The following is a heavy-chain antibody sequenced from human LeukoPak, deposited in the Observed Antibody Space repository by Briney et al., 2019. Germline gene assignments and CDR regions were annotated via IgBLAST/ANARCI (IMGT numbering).Heavy chain of an antibody. CDR3: ASSRYDSSGYYGIIGY. D-gene: IGHD3-22*01. CDR2: IRYDGSNK. CDR1: GFTFSSYG. V-gene: IGHV3-30*02. J-gene: IGHJ4*02. Sequence: GGSLRLSCAASGFTFSSYGMHWVRQAPGKGLEWVAFIRYDGSNKYYADSVKGRFTISRDNAKNSLYLQMNSLRAEDTALYYCASSRYDSSGYYGIIGYWGQGTLVTVSS.